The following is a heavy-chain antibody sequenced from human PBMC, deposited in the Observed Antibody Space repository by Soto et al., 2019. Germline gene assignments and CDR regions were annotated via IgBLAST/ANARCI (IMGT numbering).Heavy chain of an antibody. CDR1: GFTFSSYA. Sequence: GVSLRLSCAASGFTFSSYAMSWVRQAPGKGLEWVSAISGSGGSTYYADSVKGRFTISRDNSKNTLYLQMNSLRAEDTAVYYCANPPPYCSSTRCYNWFALRVQVNMV. D-gene: IGHD2-2*01. J-gene: IGHJ5*02. CDR3: ANPPPYCSSTRCYNWFAL. CDR2: ISGSGGST. V-gene: IGHV3-23*01.